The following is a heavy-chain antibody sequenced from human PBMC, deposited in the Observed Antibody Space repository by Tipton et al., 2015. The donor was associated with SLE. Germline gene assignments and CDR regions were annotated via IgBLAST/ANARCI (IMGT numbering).Heavy chain of an antibody. Sequence: TLSLTCTVSGASISSSNYYWGWIRQPPGRGLGWIGTIYNSGYTFYNPSLKSRGTISVDSSKNKFSLKRNSVTAADTAVYYCARSTGNPLPFDLWGQGALVSVSS. J-gene: IGHJ4*02. D-gene: IGHD5/OR15-5a*01. V-gene: IGHV4-39*07. CDR3: ARSTGNPLPFDL. CDR1: GASISSSNYY. CDR2: IYNSGYT.